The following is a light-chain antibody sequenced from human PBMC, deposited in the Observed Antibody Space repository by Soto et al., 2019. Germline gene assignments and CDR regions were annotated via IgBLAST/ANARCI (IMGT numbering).Light chain of an antibody. Sequence: EIVLAQATGTLSFSPGERATLSCRASQSVSSSYLAWYQQKPGQAPRLLIYGASSRATGIPGRFSGSGSGTDFTLTISRLGPEDFAVYYCQQYGSSLITFGQGTRLEIK. J-gene: IGKJ5*01. CDR3: QQYGSSLIT. CDR1: QSVSSSY. V-gene: IGKV3-20*01. CDR2: GAS.